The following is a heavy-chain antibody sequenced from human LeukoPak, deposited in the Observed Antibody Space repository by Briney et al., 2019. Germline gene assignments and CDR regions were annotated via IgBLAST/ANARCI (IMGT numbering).Heavy chain of an antibody. Sequence: KPSETLSLTCAVYGGSFSGYYWSWIRQPPGKGLEWIGEINHSGSTNYNPSLKSRVTVSVDTSKNQFSLKLSSVTAADTAVYYCARDFPNIFNPRYYYYMDVWGKGTTVTVSS. CDR2: INHSGST. CDR3: ARDFPNIFNPRYYYYMDV. CDR1: GGSFSGYY. D-gene: IGHD3-9*01. J-gene: IGHJ6*03. V-gene: IGHV4-34*01.